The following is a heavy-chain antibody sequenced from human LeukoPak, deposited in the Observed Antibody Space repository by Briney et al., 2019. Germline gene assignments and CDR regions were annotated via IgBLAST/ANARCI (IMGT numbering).Heavy chain of an antibody. V-gene: IGHV1-2*06. Sequence: ASVTVSCKASGYTFTGYYMHWVRQAPGQGLEWMGRINPNSGGTNYAQKFQGRVTMTRDTSISTAYMELSRLRSDDTAVYCCARDRQVWLQTNGWSQGTLVTVSS. CDR1: GYTFTGYY. CDR2: INPNSGGT. D-gene: IGHD5-18*01. CDR3: ARDRQVWLQTNG. J-gene: IGHJ4*02.